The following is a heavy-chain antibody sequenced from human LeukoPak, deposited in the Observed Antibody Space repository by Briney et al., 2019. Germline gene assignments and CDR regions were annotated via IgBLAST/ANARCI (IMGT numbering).Heavy chain of an antibody. CDR3: ARAILWSGELYYFDY. D-gene: IGHD3-3*01. CDR2: IYYSGST. Sequence: SETLSLTCTVSGGSISSYYWSWIRQPPGKGLEWIGYIYYSGSTNYNPSLKSRVTISVDTSKNQFSLKLSSVTAADTAVHYCARAILWSGELYYFDYWGQGTLVTVSS. V-gene: IGHV4-59*01. CDR1: GGSISSYY. J-gene: IGHJ4*02.